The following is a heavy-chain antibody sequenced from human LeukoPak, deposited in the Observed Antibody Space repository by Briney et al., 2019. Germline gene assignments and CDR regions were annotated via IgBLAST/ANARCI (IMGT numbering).Heavy chain of an antibody. CDR3: ARWRRGVGATPIGFDY. CDR1: GGSISSYY. CDR2: IYYSGSI. J-gene: IGHJ4*02. Sequence: PSETLSLTCTVSGGSISSYYWSWIRQPPGKGLEWIGYIYYSGSINYNPSLKSRVTISVDTSKNQFSLKLSSVTAADTAVYYCARWRRGVGATPIGFDYWGQGTLVTVSS. V-gene: IGHV4-59*01. D-gene: IGHD1-26*01.